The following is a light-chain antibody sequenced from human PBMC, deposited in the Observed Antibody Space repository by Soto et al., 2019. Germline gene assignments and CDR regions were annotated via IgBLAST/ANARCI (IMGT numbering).Light chain of an antibody. Sequence: EIVLTQSPGTLSLSPGERATLSCRASQSVSNNYLAWYQQKPGQAPRLLIYGASNRATGIPDRFSGSGSGTDFTLTISRLEPDDFATYFCQQYHSYSYTFGQGTKLEIK. CDR1: QSVSNNY. J-gene: IGKJ2*01. V-gene: IGKV3-20*01. CDR3: QQYHSYSYT. CDR2: GAS.